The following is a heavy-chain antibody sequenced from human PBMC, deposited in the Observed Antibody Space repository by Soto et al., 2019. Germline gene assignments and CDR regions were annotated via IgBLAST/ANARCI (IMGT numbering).Heavy chain of an antibody. D-gene: IGHD3-10*01. V-gene: IGHV4-39*01. CDR2: IYNSGGA. CDR3: ARLKEGSGSYQFDP. Sequence: QLQLQESGPGLVKPSETLSLTCTVSGGSISSTNYYWGWVRQPPEKGLEWIGMIYNSGGAHYNPSLQSRVTISVDTSKNQFSLRLTSVTAADTALYYCARLKEGSGSYQFDPWGQGILVTVSS. J-gene: IGHJ5*02. CDR1: GGSISSTNYY.